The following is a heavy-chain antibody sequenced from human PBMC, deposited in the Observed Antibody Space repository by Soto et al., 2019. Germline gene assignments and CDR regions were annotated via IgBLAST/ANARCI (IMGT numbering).Heavy chain of an antibody. Sequence: GGSLRLSCAASGFTFSSYAMSWVRQAPGKGLEWVSAISGSGGSTYYADSVKGRFTISRDNSKNTLYLQMNSLRAEDTAVYYCAKGARARAVAGTQIDYWGQGTLVTVSS. D-gene: IGHD6-19*01. CDR1: GFTFSSYA. J-gene: IGHJ4*02. CDR3: AKGARARAVAGTQIDY. V-gene: IGHV3-23*01. CDR2: ISGSGGST.